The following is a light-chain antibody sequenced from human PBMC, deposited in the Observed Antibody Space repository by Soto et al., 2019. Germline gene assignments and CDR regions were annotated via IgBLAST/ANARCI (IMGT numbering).Light chain of an antibody. J-gene: IGKJ2*01. CDR3: QQYNSHPYA. Sequence: DIQLTQSPSTLSASVGDRVTITCRASQSISIWLVWYQQKPGKVPKLLIYKASNLQGGVSSRFSGSGSGTEFTLTISSLQPDDFATYYCQQYNSHPYAFGQGTKLEIK. CDR1: QSISIW. CDR2: KAS. V-gene: IGKV1-5*03.